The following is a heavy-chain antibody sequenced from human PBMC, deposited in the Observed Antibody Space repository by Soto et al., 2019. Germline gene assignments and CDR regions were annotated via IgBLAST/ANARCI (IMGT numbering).Heavy chain of an antibody. Sequence: QLHLVQSGAVVKKPGASVTVSCSASGYPVTAYYMHWVRQAPGRGLEWMGGINPATGAAKYTQTFRGRVTMTRDTSTSTGFMELSCLTSEDTAVFYWARGGGVGVAGSAAFDMWGQGTLVTVSS. V-gene: IGHV1-2*02. CDR2: INPATGAA. CDR3: ARGGGVGVAGSAAFDM. CDR1: GYPVTAYY. J-gene: IGHJ3*02. D-gene: IGHD3-3*01.